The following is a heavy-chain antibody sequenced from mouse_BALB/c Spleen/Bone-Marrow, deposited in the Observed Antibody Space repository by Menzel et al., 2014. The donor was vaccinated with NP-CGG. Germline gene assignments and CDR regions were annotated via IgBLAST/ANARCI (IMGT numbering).Heavy chain of an antibody. D-gene: IGHD2-3*01. V-gene: IGHV8-8*01. CDR3: TDGSPFAY. Sequence: QVTLKECGPGILQPSQTLSLTCSFSGFSLSTSGMSVGWIRQPSGKGLEWLALIWWNDDKYYNPVLKSRLTISKDTSNNQVFLKIASVVTADTATYYCTDGSPFAYWGQGTLVTVSA. CDR2: IWWNDDK. J-gene: IGHJ3*01. CDR1: GFSLSTSGMS.